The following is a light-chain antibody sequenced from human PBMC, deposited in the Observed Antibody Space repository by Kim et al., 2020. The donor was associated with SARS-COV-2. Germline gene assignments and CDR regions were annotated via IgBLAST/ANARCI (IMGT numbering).Light chain of an antibody. J-gene: IGKJ1*01. CDR3: QQYGSSPVT. CDR2: AAS. Sequence: IVLTQSPGTLSLSPGERATLSCRASQSVSSNYLAWYQQKPGQAPRLLIFAASSRATGIPDRFSGSGSGTDFTLTISRLEPEDFAVYYCQQYGSSPVTFGQGTKVDIK. CDR1: QSVSSNY. V-gene: IGKV3-20*01.